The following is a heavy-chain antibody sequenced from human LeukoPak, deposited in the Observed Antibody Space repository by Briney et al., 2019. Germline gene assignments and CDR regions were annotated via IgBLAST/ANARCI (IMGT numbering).Heavy chain of an antibody. CDR1: GGSISSYY. J-gene: IGHJ6*02. CDR3: ARQGDGYNSLYYYYGMDV. V-gene: IGHV4-59*08. CDR2: IYYSGST. D-gene: IGHD5-24*01. Sequence: SETLSLTCTVSGGSISSYYWSWIRQPPGKGLGWIGYIYYSGSTNYNPSLKSRVTISVDTSKNQFSLKLSSVTAADTAVYYCARQGDGYNSLYYYYGMDVWGQGTTVTVFS.